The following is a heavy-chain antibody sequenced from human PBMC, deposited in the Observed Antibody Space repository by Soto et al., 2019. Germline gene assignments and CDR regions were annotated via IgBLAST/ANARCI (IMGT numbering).Heavy chain of an antibody. J-gene: IGHJ4*02. CDR1: GGTFSSYT. D-gene: IGHD2-15*01. CDR2: IIPILGIA. CDR3: AREGGYIDY. Sequence: QVQLVQSGAEVKKPGSSVKVSCKASGGTFSSYTISWVRQAPGQGLEWMGRIIPILGIANYAQKFQGRVTINADKSKSTAYMELSSLRSEDTAVYYCAREGGYIDYWGQGTLVTVSS. V-gene: IGHV1-69*08.